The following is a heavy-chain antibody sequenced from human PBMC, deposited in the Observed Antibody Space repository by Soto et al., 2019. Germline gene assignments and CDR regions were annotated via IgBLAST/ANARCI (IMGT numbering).Heavy chain of an antibody. CDR2: ISSSGSTI. V-gene: IGHV3-48*03. CDR3: ARIHVSYYDSSGYYFDY. D-gene: IGHD3-22*01. Sequence: GGSLRLSCAASGFTFSSYEMNWVRQAPGKGLEWVSYISSSGSTIYYADSVKGRFTISRDNAKNSLYLQMNSLRAEDTAVYYCARIHVSYYDSSGYYFDYWGQGTLVTVSS. CDR1: GFTFSSYE. J-gene: IGHJ4*02.